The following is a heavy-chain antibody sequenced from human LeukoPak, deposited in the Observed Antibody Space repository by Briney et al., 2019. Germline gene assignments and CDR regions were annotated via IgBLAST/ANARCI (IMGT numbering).Heavy chain of an antibody. D-gene: IGHD6-19*01. V-gene: IGHV4-59*01. CDR3: ARDSSGSFDY. Sequence: SETPSLTCTVSGGSISSYYRSWIRQPPGKGLEWIGYIYYSGSTNYNPSLKSRVTISVDTSKNQFSLKLSSVTAADTAVYYCARDSSGSFDYWGQGTLVTVSS. J-gene: IGHJ4*02. CDR1: GGSISSYY. CDR2: IYYSGST.